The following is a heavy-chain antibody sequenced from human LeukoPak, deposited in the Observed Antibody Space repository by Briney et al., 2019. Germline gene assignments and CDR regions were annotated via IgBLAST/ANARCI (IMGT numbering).Heavy chain of an antibody. J-gene: IGHJ6*02. Sequence: SETLSLTCTVSGGSISSYYWSWIRQPPGKGLEWIGYIYYSGSTNHNPSLKSRVTISVDTSKNQFSLKLSSVTAADTAVYYCARLSGGCSSTSCTYYYYGMDVWGQGTTVTVSS. V-gene: IGHV4-59*01. CDR3: ARLSGGCSSTSCTYYYYGMDV. CDR2: IYYSGST. D-gene: IGHD2-2*01. CDR1: GGSISSYY.